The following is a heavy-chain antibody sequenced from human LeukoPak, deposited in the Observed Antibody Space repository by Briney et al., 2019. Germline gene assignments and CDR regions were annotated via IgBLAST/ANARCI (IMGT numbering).Heavy chain of an antibody. J-gene: IGHJ4*02. Sequence: SETLSLTCAVYGGSFSGYYWSWIRQPPGKGLEWIGYIYYSGSTNYNPSLKSRVTISEDTSKNQFSLKLSSVTAADTAVYYCARESWAYPPFDSWGQGILVTVSP. V-gene: IGHV4-59*01. CDR1: GGSFSGYY. D-gene: IGHD2-21*01. CDR3: ARESWAYPPFDS. CDR2: IYYSGST.